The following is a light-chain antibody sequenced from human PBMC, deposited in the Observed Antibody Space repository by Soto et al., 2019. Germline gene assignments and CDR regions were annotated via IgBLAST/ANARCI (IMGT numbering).Light chain of an antibody. CDR3: QQYNNWPIT. V-gene: IGKV3-15*01. CDR2: GAS. J-gene: IGKJ5*01. Sequence: EIVMTQSPATLSVSPGERATLSCRASQNVHSNLAWYQQKPGQAPRLLIYGASTMATGLPARFSGSGSGTQFTLTISSLQSEDFAVYYCQQYNNWPITFGQGTRLEIK. CDR1: QNVHSN.